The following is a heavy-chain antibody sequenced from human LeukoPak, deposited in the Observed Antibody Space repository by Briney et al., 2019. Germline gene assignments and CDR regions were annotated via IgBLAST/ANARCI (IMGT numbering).Heavy chain of an antibody. CDR1: GFTFSSYA. D-gene: IGHD5-24*01. Sequence: GGSLRLSCAASGFTFSSYAMHWVRQAPGKGLEWVAVISYDGSNKYYADSVKGRFTISRDNSKNSLYLHMNSLTTEDTALYYCAKDYVRDGYNYGVFQNWGRGTLVTVSS. CDR2: ISYDGSNK. J-gene: IGHJ4*02. CDR3: AKDYVRDGYNYGVFQN. V-gene: IGHV3-30-3*01.